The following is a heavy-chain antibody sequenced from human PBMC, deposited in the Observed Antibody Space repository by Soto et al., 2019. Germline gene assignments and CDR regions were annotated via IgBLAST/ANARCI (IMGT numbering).Heavy chain of an antibody. J-gene: IGHJ4*02. Sequence: PVGSLRLSCAASGFTFSSYGMHWVHQAPGKGLEWVAVISYDGSNKYYADSVKGRFTISRDNSKNTLYLQMNSLRAEDTAVYYCAKSGYCSSTSCSHFDYWGQGTLVTVSS. V-gene: IGHV3-30*18. CDR1: GFTFSSYG. CDR3: AKSGYCSSTSCSHFDY. D-gene: IGHD2-2*01. CDR2: ISYDGSNK.